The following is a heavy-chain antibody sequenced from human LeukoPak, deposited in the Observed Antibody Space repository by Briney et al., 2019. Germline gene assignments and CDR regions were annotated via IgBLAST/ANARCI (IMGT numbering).Heavy chain of an antibody. Sequence: GGSLRLSCAASGFTFTSFSMNWVRQAPGKGLEWVSYISSSSSTIYYADSVKGRFTISRDNAKTSLYLQLNSLRAEDTAVYYCARVLHKRNYDSSDYYGSWGQGTLVTVSS. CDR3: ARVLHKRNYDSSDYYGS. J-gene: IGHJ5*02. CDR1: GFTFTSFS. V-gene: IGHV3-48*01. D-gene: IGHD3-22*01. CDR2: ISSSSSTI.